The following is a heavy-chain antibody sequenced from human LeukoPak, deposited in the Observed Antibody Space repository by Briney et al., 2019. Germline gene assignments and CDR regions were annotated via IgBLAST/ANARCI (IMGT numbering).Heavy chain of an antibody. Sequence: QPGGSLRLSCAASGFTFSSYWMHWVRQAPGKGLVWVSRINSDGSSTSYADSVKGRFTISRDNAKNSLYLQMNSLRAEDTAIYYCVRGPAIAVAGTFDYWGQGTLVAVSS. CDR1: GFTFSSYW. J-gene: IGHJ4*02. CDR2: INSDGSST. V-gene: IGHV3-74*01. CDR3: VRGPAIAVAGTFDY. D-gene: IGHD6-13*01.